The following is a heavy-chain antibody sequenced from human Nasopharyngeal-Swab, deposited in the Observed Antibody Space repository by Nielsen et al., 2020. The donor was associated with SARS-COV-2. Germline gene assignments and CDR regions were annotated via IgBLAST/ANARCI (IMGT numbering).Heavy chain of an antibody. V-gene: IGHV1-3*01. J-gene: IGHJ4*02. Sequence: ASVKVSCKASGYTFTSYAMHWVRQAPGQRLEWMGWINAGNGNTKYSQKLQGRVTITRDTSASTAYMELSSLRSEDTAVYYCARDTTGYGSGSIDWGQGTLVTVSS. CDR1: GYTFTSYA. CDR2: INAGNGNT. D-gene: IGHD3-10*01. CDR3: ARDTTGYGSGSID.